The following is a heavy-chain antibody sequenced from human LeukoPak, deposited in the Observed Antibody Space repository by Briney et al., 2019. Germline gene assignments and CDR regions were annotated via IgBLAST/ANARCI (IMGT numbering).Heavy chain of an antibody. CDR2: IYENDEK. J-gene: IGHJ3*02. CDR1: GFSFSSGGVG. V-gene: IGHV2-5*01. Sequence: SGPTLVNPRQTLRLTCTFSGFSFSSGGVGVGWIRQPPGKALEWLGVIYENDEKLCSLSLQNRLTITKDTSRNQVVLTMANMDPVDTATYYCAHRHRGVASDIWGQGTMVTVSS. CDR3: AHRHRGVASDI. D-gene: IGHD2-8*02.